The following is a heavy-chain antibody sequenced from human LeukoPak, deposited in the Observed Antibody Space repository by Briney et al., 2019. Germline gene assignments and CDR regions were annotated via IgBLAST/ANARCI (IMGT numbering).Heavy chain of an antibody. D-gene: IGHD3-3*01. V-gene: IGHV4-59*01. Sequence: SETLSLTCNVSGDSISNNYWCWIRQPPGKGLEWIAYMYNSGYITYNPSLKSRVTISVDTSKNQFSLRLSSVTAADTAVYYCARVNYDFWSAPIGDYYYYMDVWGKGTTVTVSS. J-gene: IGHJ6*03. CDR2: MYNSGYI. CDR3: ARVNYDFWSAPIGDYYYYMDV. CDR1: GDSISNNY.